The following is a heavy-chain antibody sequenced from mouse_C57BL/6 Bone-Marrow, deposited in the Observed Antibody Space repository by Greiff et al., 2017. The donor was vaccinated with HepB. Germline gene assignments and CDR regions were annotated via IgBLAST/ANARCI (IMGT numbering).Heavy chain of an antibody. V-gene: IGHV1-59*01. CDR3: ARSRGLPRDY. D-gene: IGHD2-2*01. CDR1: GYTFTSYW. CDR2: IDPSDSYT. J-gene: IGHJ2*01. Sequence: VQLQQPGAELVRPGTSVKLSCKASGYTFTSYWMHWVKQRPGQGLEWIGVIDPSDSYTNYNQKFKGKATLTVETSSSTAYMQLSSLTSEDSAVYYCARSRGLPRDYWGQGTTLTVSS.